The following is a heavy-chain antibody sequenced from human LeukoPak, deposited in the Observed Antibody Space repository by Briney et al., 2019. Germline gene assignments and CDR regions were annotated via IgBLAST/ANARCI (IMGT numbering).Heavy chain of an antibody. CDR3: ARDGSDRNFDY. Sequence: PGGSLRLSCAASGFTFSSYEMHWVRQAPGKGLEWVSYISSSGSPIFYADSVKGRFTISRDNAKNSLDLQMNSLRAEDTAVYYCARDGSDRNFDYGGQGTLVTVSS. CDR1: GFTFSSYE. CDR2: ISSSGSPI. J-gene: IGHJ4*02. D-gene: IGHD1-14*01. V-gene: IGHV3-48*03.